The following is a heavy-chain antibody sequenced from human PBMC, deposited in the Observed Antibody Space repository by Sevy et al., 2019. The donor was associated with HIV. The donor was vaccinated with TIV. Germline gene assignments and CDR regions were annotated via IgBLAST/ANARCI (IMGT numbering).Heavy chain of an antibody. CDR2: IYPGDSDT. CDR1: GYSFTSYW. V-gene: IGHV5-51*01. J-gene: IGHJ3*02. D-gene: IGHD2-2*01. Sequence: GESLKISCKGSGYSFTSYWIGWVRQMPGKGLEWMGIIYPGDSDTRYSPSFQGQVTISADKSISTAYLQWSSLKASDTAMYYCARRDIVVVPAAIEGAFDIWGQGTMVTVSS. CDR3: ARRDIVVVPAAIEGAFDI.